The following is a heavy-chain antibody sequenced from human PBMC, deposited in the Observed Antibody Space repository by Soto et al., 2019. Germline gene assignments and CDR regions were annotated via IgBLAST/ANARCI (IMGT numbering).Heavy chain of an antibody. CDR1: GFSVSSNH. V-gene: IGHV3-53*01. J-gene: IGHJ4*02. CDR2: IYSGGYT. Sequence: GGSLRLSCAASGFSVSSNHMNWVRRAPGKGLEWDALIYSGGYTYYADSVKGRFTISRDISKNTLFLQMNSLRVEDTAVYFCAKEKVGPFDCWGQGALVTVSS. CDR3: AKEKVGPFDC.